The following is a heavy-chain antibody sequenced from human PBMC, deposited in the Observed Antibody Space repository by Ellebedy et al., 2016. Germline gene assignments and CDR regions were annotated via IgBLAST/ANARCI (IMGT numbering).Heavy chain of an antibody. CDR1: GGSLSGYY. CDR3: ARSKQLNDYGDYEDDVFDI. CDR2: INHSGRT. V-gene: IGHV4-34*01. Sequence: SETLSLTCGVYGGSLSGYYWSWIRQPTGKGLEWIGEINHSGRTHYSPSLKSRISMSVDTSKNQFSLKLTSVTAADTAVYYCARSKQLNDYGDYEDDVFDIWGQGTMVTVSS. J-gene: IGHJ3*02. D-gene: IGHD4-17*01.